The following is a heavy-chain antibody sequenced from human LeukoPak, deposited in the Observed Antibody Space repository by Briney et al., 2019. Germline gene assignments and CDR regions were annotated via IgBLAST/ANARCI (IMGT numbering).Heavy chain of an antibody. J-gene: IGHJ4*02. CDR2: ISSNGGST. Sequence: GGSLRLSCAASGFTFSSYAMHWVRQAPGRGLEYVSAISSNGGSTYYANSVKGRFTISRDNSKNTLYLQMGSLRAEDMAVYYCARALVVAAPADYWGQGTLVTVSS. CDR3: ARALVVAAPADY. D-gene: IGHD2-15*01. CDR1: GFTFSSYA. V-gene: IGHV3-64*01.